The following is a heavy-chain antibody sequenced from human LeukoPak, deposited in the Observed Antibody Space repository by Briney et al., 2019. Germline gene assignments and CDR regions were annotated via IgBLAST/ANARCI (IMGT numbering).Heavy chain of an antibody. CDR1: GGSFSGYY. D-gene: IGHD1-26*01. CDR2: INHSGST. V-gene: IGHV4-34*01. Sequence: ASETLSLTCAVYGGSFSGYYWSWIRQPPGKRLEWIGEINHSGSTNYNPSLKSRVTISVDTSKNQFSLKLSSVTAADTAVYYCARSASGSYDAFDIWGQGTMVTVSS. CDR3: ARSASGSYDAFDI. J-gene: IGHJ3*02.